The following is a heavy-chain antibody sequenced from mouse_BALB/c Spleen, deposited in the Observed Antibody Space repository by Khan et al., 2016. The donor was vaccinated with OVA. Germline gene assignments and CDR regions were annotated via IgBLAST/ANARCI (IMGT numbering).Heavy chain of an antibody. CDR1: GFSLTSYG. CDR2: IWSGGIT. D-gene: IGHD2-4*01. V-gene: IGHV2-2*02. J-gene: IGHJ3*01. Sequence: QVQLKESGPGLVQPSQSLSITCTVSGFSLTSYGVHWVRQSPGKGLEWLGMIWSGGITDYNAAFIFRLTINKDNSKSQVFFKMNSLQTNDTAIYYCARNYDYDEGLAYWGQGTLVTVSA. CDR3: ARNYDYDEGLAY.